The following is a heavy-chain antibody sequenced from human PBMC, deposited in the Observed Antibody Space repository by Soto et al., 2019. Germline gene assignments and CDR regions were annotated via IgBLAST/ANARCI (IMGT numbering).Heavy chain of an antibody. V-gene: IGHV4-61*01. D-gene: IGHD4-17*01. CDR3: ARGSTVTQYDY. CDR2: MSYSGTT. CDR1: GVSVSSGSFY. J-gene: IGHJ4*02. Sequence: PSETLSLTCSVSGVSVSSGSFYWAWIRQPPGKGLEWIGFMSYSGTTNYNPSLKSRVTISVDTSRSQISLMGSSLTAADTALYYCARGSTVTQYDYWGQGTLVTVSS.